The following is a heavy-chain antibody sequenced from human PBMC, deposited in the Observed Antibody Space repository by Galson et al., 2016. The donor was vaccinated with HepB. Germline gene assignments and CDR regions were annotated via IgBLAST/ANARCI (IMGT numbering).Heavy chain of an antibody. CDR2: IYSGGST. Sequence: SLRLSCAASGFSVSNNFMAWVRQAPGKGPEWVSLIYSGGSTKSADSVKGRFTISRDSSTTAVYLQMNSLRVEDTAVYYCARGRKVLTLYHWGQRTLVTVSS. CDR3: ARGRKVLTLYH. V-gene: IGHV3-53*01. D-gene: IGHD4-23*01. CDR1: GFSVSNNF. J-gene: IGHJ5*02.